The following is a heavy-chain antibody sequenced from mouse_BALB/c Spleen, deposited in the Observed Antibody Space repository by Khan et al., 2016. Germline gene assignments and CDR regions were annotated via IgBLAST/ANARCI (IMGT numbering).Heavy chain of an antibody. CDR2: IAPGSGST. CDR1: GYTFTSYW. V-gene: IGHV1S41*01. Sequence: DLVKPGASVKLSCKASGYTFTSYWINWIKQRPGQGLEWIGRIAPGSGSTYYNEMFKGQATLTVDTSSSTAYIHRSSLSSEDSAAYYWAREGTVPLMDYWGQGTSVTVSS. CDR3: AREGTVPLMDY. D-gene: IGHD6-1*01. J-gene: IGHJ4*01.